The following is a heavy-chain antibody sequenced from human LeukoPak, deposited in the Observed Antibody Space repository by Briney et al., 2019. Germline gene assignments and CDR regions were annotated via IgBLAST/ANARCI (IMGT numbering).Heavy chain of an antibody. CDR3: ARTLGIAARTFDY. D-gene: IGHD6-6*01. J-gene: IGHJ4*02. V-gene: IGHV4-34*01. CDR2: INHSGST. CDR1: GGSFSGYY. Sequence: PSETLSLTCAVYGGSFSGYYWSWIRQPPGKGLEWIGEINHSGSTNYNPSLKSRVTISVDTSKNQFSLKLSSVTAADTAVYYCARTLGIAARTFDYWGQGTLVTVSS.